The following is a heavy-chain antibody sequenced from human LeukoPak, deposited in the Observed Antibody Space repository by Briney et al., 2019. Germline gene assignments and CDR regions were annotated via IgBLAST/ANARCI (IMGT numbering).Heavy chain of an antibody. CDR1: GFTFSDYS. Sequence: QPGGSLRLSCAASGFTFSDYSMNWVRQAPGKGLEWVSYISGGSSTMYYADSVKGRFTISRDNAQNSLYLQMNSLRAEDTAVYYCARDRGQTGYYWSYYYYMDVWGRGTTVTVSS. V-gene: IGHV3-48*01. CDR3: ARDRGQTGYYWSYYYYMDV. CDR2: ISGGSSTM. D-gene: IGHD3-9*01. J-gene: IGHJ6*03.